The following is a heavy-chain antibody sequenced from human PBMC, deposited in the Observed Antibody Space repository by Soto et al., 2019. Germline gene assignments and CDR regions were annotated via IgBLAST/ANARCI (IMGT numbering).Heavy chain of an antibody. V-gene: IGHV4-61*01. Sequence: SSDTLSLTCTVSGGSVSSGSYYWSWIRQPPGKGLEWIGYIYYSGSTNCNPSLKSRVTISVDTSKNQFSLKLSSVTAADTAVYYCARTKFGSGMIHDYYYGMDVWGQGTTVTVSS. CDR3: ARTKFGSGMIHDYYYGMDV. J-gene: IGHJ6*02. CDR1: GGSVSSGSYY. D-gene: IGHD3-10*01. CDR2: IYYSGST.